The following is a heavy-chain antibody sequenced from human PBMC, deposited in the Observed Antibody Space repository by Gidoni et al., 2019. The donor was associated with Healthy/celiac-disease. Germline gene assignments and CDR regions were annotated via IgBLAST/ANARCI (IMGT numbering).Heavy chain of an antibody. CDR1: GGSLSSSSYY. CDR3: ARHRRITMIDF. D-gene: IGHD3-22*01. V-gene: IGHV4-39*01. Sequence: QLQLQESGPGLVKPSETLSLTCTVSGGSLSSSSYYWGWIRHPPGKGLEWIGSIYYSGSTYYNQSLKSRVNISVDTSKNQFSLKLSSVTAADTAVYYCARHRRITMIDFWGQGTLVTVSS. CDR2: IYYSGST. J-gene: IGHJ4*02.